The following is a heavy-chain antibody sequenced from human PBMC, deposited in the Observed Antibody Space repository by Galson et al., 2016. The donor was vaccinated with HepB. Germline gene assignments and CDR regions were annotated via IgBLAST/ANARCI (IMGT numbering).Heavy chain of an antibody. Sequence: SLRLSCAVSGFTFRNVWMGWVRQAPGKGLECVGRVKSKTDGGTIDYAAPVKGRFTISRDDSKNTLYLQMNSLKSEDTAIYYCTTDSDPRSSYYYYYYTMDVWGKGTTVTVSS. CDR1: GFTFRNVW. CDR3: TTDSDPRSSYYYYYYTMDV. CDR2: VKSKTDGGTI. V-gene: IGHV3-15*01. J-gene: IGHJ6*04. D-gene: IGHD6-19*01.